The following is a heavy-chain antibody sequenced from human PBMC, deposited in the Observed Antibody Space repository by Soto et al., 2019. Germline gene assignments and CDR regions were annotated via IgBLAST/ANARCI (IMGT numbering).Heavy chain of an antibody. V-gene: IGHV4-34*01. CDR1: GGSFSDYY. CDR2: INHSGST. Sequence: SETLSLTCAVHGGSFSDYYWSWIRQSPGKGLEWIGEINHSGSTNSNPSLKSRVTMSVDTSKNQFSLKMTSETAADAAVYYCARGHGVFDYWGQGSLVTVSS. D-gene: IGHD3-16*01. CDR3: ARGHGVFDY. J-gene: IGHJ4*02.